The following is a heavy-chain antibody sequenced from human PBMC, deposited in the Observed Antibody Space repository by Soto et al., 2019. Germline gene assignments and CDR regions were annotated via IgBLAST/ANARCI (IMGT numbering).Heavy chain of an antibody. J-gene: IGHJ4*02. Sequence: EVQLVESGGGLVQPGRSLRLSCAASGFSFGDYAMQWVRQVPGKGLEWVSSISWNGESIGYADSVKGRFTISRDNGKKSVYLQMNSLRGEDTALYYCAKDVGSSGWYDGFDSGGQGTLVTVS. CDR2: ISWNGESI. D-gene: IGHD6-19*01. V-gene: IGHV3-9*01. CDR1: GFSFGDYA. CDR3: AKDVGSSGWYDGFDS.